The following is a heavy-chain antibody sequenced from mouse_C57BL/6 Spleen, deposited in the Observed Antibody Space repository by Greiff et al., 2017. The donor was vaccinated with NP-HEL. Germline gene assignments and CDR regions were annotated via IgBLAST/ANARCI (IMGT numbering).Heavy chain of an antibody. CDR1: GYSITSGYY. J-gene: IGHJ3*01. D-gene: IGHD3-2*02. CDR3: AREDSSGYWFAY. CDR2: ISYDGSN. V-gene: IGHV3-6*01. Sequence: EVKLMESGPGLVKPSQSLSLTCSVTGYSITSGYYWNWIRQFPGNKLEWMGYISYDGSNNYNPSLTNRISITRDTSKNQFFLKLKSVTTEDTATYYCAREDSSGYWFAYWGQGTLVTVSA.